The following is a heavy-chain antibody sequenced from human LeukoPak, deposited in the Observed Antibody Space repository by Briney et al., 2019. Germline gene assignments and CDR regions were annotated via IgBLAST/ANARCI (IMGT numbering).Heavy chain of an antibody. V-gene: IGHV1-3*01. CDR2: ISAGSGNT. CDR3: ARTEQWPNEVDY. Sequence: ASVKVSCKASGDSSRTNAIVWLRQAPGQRPEWMGWISAGSGNTKYSQTFQDRLTLTRDTAASTVYMDLSSLRPEDTAVYYCARTEQWPNEVDYWGQGTLVTVSS. CDR1: GDSSRTNA. D-gene: IGHD6-19*01. J-gene: IGHJ4*02.